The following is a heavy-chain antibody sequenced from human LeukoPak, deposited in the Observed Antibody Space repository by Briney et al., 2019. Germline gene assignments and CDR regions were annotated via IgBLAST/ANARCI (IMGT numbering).Heavy chain of an antibody. V-gene: IGHV3-30*04. D-gene: IGHD3-10*01. CDR2: AAYDGSHK. J-gene: IGHJ6*03. CDR3: AREHYYGSGIYFYSYYYSMDV. CDR1: GFTLSSYA. Sequence: GRSQRLSCAASGFTLSSYALHWVRQAPGKGLEWVAVAAYDGSHKYYAESVKGRFTISRDNSKNTLYLQMNSLRPEDTAVYYCAREHYYGSGIYFYSYYYSMDVWGKGTTVTVSS.